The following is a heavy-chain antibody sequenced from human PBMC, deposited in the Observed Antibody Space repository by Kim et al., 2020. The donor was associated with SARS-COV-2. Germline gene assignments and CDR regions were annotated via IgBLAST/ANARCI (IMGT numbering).Heavy chain of an antibody. V-gene: IGHV3-43*02. CDR3: AKDIGPVRSYPPFDY. CDR1: GFTFDDYA. D-gene: IGHD1-26*01. J-gene: IGHJ4*02. CDR2: ISGDGGST. Sequence: GGSLRLSCAASGFTFDDYAMHWVRQAPGKGLEWVSLISGDGGSTDYADSVKGRFTISRDNSKNSLYLQMNSLRTEDTALYYCAKDIGPVRSYPPFDYWGQGNLITVSS.